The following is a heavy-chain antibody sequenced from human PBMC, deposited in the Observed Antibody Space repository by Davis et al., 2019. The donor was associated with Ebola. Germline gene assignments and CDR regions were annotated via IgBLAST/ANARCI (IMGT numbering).Heavy chain of an antibody. CDR2: INPSGGST. V-gene: IGHV1-46*01. CDR3: ARDSEDNGDLSPPQDY. CDR1: GYTFTSYY. D-gene: IGHD4-17*01. Sequence: ASVKVSCKASGYTFTSYYMHWVRQAPGQGLEWMGIINPSGGSTSYAQKFQGRVTMTRDTSTSTVYMELSSLRSEDTAVYYCARDSEDNGDLSPPQDYWGQGTLVTVSS. J-gene: IGHJ4*02.